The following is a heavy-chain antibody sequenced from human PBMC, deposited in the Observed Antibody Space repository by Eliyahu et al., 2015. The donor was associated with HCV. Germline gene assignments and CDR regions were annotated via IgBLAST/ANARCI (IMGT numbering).Heavy chain of an antibody. V-gene: IGHV1-2*02. CDR3: ARGEYRYGHDH. Sequence: QVQLVQSGAEXKKPGASVXVSXKASGTPLPPNYIPGGRQAPGQGLEWMXWINPNSDGTNYAQKFQGRVSMTRDTSISTAYMELSRLRSDDTAVYYCARGEYRYGHDHWSQGTLITVSS. CDR2: INPNSDGT. D-gene: IGHD5-18*01. J-gene: IGHJ4*02. CDR1: GTPLPPNY.